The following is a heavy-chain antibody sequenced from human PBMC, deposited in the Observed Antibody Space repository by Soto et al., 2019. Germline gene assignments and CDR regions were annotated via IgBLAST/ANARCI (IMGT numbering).Heavy chain of an antibody. J-gene: IGHJ3*02. D-gene: IGHD2-21*02. V-gene: IGHV5-10-1*01. Sequence: LKISCKGSGYSFTSYWISWVRQMPGKGLEWMGRIDPSDSYTNYSPSFQGHVTISADKSISTAYLQWSSLKASDTAMYYCARHVVVVTNAFDIWGQGTMVTVSS. CDR1: GYSFTSYW. CDR3: ARHVVVVTNAFDI. CDR2: IDPSDSYT.